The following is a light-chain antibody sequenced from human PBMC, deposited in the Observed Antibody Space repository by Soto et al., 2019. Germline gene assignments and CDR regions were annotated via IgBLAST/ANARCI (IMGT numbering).Light chain of an antibody. V-gene: IGLV4-60*02. CDR3: ETWDSNTRV. CDR1: SGHSSYI. CDR2: LEGSGSY. Sequence: QLVLTQSSSASASLGSSVKLTCTLSSGHSSYIIAWHQQQPGKAPRYLMKLEGSGSYNKGSGVPDRFSGSSSGADRYLTISNLQFEDEADYYCETWDSNTRVFGGGTKVTFL. J-gene: IGLJ3*02.